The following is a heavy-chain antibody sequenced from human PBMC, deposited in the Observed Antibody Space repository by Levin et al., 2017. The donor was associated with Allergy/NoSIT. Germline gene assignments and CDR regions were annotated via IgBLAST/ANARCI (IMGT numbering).Heavy chain of an antibody. Sequence: PGGSLRLSCTASGFTFSNAWMSWVRQAPGKGLEWVGRIKTKTDVGTTDYAAPVRGRFTISRDDSKNMVYLQMNSLKIEDTAVYYCTTIRYWPTTTCGYWGQGTLVTVSS. CDR2: IKTKTDVGTT. D-gene: IGHD2-2*01. V-gene: IGHV3-15*01. J-gene: IGHJ4*02. CDR1: GFTFSNAW. CDR3: TTIRYWPTTTCGY.